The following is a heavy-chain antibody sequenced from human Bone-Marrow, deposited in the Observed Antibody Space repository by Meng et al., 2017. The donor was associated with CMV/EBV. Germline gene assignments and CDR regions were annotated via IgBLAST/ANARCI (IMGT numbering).Heavy chain of an antibody. Sequence: GGSLRLSCAVSGFSLRNYWMTWVRQAPGKGLEWVANIREDGDERHYVDSVKGRFTISRDNAKNSLYLQMNSLRAEDTAVYYCARASFPNYDFWSGYYLGRYYYYGIDVWGQGTTVTVSS. D-gene: IGHD3-3*01. CDR1: GFSLRNYW. CDR3: ARASFPNYDFWSGYYLGRYYYYGIDV. CDR2: IREDGDER. V-gene: IGHV3-7*01. J-gene: IGHJ6*02.